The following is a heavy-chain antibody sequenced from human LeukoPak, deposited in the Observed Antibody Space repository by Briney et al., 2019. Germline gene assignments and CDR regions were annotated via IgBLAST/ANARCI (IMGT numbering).Heavy chain of an antibody. CDR2: IRNKANIYTT. CDR3: ARAPNSGTLGEDY. V-gene: IGHV3-72*01. J-gene: IGHJ4*02. CDR1: GFTFSDHY. D-gene: IGHD1-26*01. Sequence: PGGSLRLSCAASGFTFSDHYMDWVRQAPGKGLEWVGCIRNKANIYTTEYAASVKGRFTISRDDSKNSLYLQMNSLKTEDTAVYYCARAPNSGTLGEDYWGQGPLVTVSS.